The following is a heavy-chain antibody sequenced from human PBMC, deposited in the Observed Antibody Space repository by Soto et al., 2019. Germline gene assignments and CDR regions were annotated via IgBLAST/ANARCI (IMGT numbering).Heavy chain of an antibody. J-gene: IGHJ4*02. CDR3: ARVSNTDYDNDY. Sequence: GGSLRLSCAASGFTFSSYGMHWVRQAPGKGLEWVAVIWYDGSNKYYADSVKGRFTISRDNSKNTLYLQMNSLRAEDTAVYYCARVSNTDYDNDYWGQGTLVTVSS. CDR2: IWYDGSNK. D-gene: IGHD4-17*01. V-gene: IGHV3-33*01. CDR1: GFTFSSYG.